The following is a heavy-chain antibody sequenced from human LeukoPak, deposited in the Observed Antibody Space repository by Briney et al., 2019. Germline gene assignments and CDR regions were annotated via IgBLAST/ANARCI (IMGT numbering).Heavy chain of an antibody. J-gene: IGHJ3*02. CDR2: IYYSGST. Sequence: PSGTLALTCTVSGGSVSSGSYYWSWIRQPPGKGLEWIGYIYYSGSTNYNPSLKSRVTISVDTSKNQFSLKLSSVTAADTAVYYCARVGTVTTRRAFDIWGQGTMVTVSS. D-gene: IGHD4-17*01. CDR3: ARVGTVTTRRAFDI. CDR1: GGSVSSGSYY. V-gene: IGHV4-61*01.